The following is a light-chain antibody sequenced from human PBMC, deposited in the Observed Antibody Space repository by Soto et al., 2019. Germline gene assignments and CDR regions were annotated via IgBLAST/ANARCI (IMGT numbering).Light chain of an antibody. V-gene: IGKV2-30*01. Sequence: EVVVTQTTLSLPVTLGQPASISCRSSESLVYSDGNTYLNWFQQRPGQSPRRLFYKVSNRDSGVPDRFSGSGSGTDFTLKISRVEAEDVGLYYCMQGTHWPETFGQGTKVDIK. CDR3: MQGTHWPET. CDR2: KVS. J-gene: IGKJ1*01. CDR1: ESLVYSDGNTY.